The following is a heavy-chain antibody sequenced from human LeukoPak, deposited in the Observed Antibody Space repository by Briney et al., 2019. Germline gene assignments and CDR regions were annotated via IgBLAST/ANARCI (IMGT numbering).Heavy chain of an antibody. CDR1: GGTFSSYA. J-gene: IGHJ4*02. Sequence: GASVKVSCKASGGTFSSYAISWVRQAPGQGLEWMGRIIPILGIANYAQKFQGRVTITADESTSTAYMELSSLRSEDTAVYYCAREQDCGGDCYSYFDYWGQGTLVTVSS. CDR3: AREQDCGGDCYSYFDY. V-gene: IGHV1-69*04. D-gene: IGHD2-21*01. CDR2: IIPILGIA.